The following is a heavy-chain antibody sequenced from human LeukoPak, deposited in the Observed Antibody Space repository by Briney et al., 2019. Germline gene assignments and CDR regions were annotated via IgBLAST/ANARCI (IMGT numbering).Heavy chain of an antibody. V-gene: IGHV4-39*01. D-gene: IGHD6-19*01. CDR1: GGSISSSSYY. CDR3: AIQPLHPVQAVPGTWYFHY. CDR2: IYYSGST. J-gene: IGHJ4*02. Sequence: SETLSLTCTVSGGSISSSSYYWGWIRQPPGKGLEWIGSIYYSGSTYYNPSLKSRVTISVDTSKNQFSLKLSSVTAADTAVYYCAIQPLHPVQAVPGTWYFHYWGQGTLVTVSS.